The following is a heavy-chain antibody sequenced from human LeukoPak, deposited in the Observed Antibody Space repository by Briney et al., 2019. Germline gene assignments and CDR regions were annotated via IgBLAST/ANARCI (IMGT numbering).Heavy chain of an antibody. J-gene: IGHJ4*01. CDR2: IYPGDSET. CDR1: GYRFSSYW. CDR3: SKQAGGGTSTAPSDY. Sequence: GESLKIFCKASGYRFSSYWIAWVRQKPGKGLEWMGIIYPGDSETKYSPSFQGQVTLSVDTSTTTAYLQLNTLKASDTAMYYCSKQAGGGTSTAPSDYCGQGTLVTVSS. V-gene: IGHV5-51*01. D-gene: IGHD2-15*01.